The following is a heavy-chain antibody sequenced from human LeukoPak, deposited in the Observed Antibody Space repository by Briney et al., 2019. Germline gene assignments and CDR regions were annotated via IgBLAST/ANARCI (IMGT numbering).Heavy chain of an antibody. CDR3: ARSTGLGATDAFDI. CDR2: IIPILGIA. J-gene: IGHJ3*02. V-gene: IGHV1-69*04. D-gene: IGHD1-26*01. CDR1: YA. Sequence: YAISXVRQAPGQGLEWMGRIIPILGIANYAQKFQGRVTITADKSTSTAYMELSSLRSEDTAVYYCARSTGLGATDAFDIWGQGTLVXV.